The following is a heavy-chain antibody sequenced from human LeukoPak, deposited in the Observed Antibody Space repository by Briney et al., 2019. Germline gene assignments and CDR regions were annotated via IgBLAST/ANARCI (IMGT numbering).Heavy chain of an antibody. Sequence: GGSLRLSCAASGFTFSSYSMNWVRQAPGKGLEWVSSISSSSSYIYYADSVKGRFTISRDNAKNSLYLQMNSLRAEDTAVYYCARDLHDGERPSYFDFWGQGTLVTVSS. CDR3: ARDLHDGERPSYFDF. D-gene: IGHD1-1*01. CDR2: ISSSSSYI. CDR1: GFTFSSYS. V-gene: IGHV3-21*01. J-gene: IGHJ4*02.